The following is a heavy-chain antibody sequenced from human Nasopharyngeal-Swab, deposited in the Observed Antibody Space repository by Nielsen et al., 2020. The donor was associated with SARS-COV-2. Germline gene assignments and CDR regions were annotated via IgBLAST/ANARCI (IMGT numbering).Heavy chain of an antibody. V-gene: IGHV1-3*01. D-gene: IGHD6-19*01. CDR3: ARDQSSGWYGALYYYYGMDV. CDR1: GYTFTSYA. J-gene: IGHJ6*02. CDR2: INAGNGNT. Sequence: ALVQVSCKASGYTFTSYAMHWVRQAPGQRREWMGWINAGNGNTKYSQKFQGRVTITRDTSASTAYMELSSLRSEDTAVYYCARDQSSGWYGALYYYYGMDVWGQGTTVTVSS.